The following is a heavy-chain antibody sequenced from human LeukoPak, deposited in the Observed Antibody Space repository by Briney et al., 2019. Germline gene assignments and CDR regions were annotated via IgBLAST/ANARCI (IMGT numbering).Heavy chain of an antibody. Sequence: GGSLRLSCAASGFTFSTYWMSWVRQGPGKGLEWLANIKQDGSEKYYVDSVRGRFTISRDNAKNSLYLQMNSLRAEDTAVYYCARYSYYNYVDVWGKGTTVTVSS. V-gene: IGHV3-7*01. CDR2: IKQDGSEK. J-gene: IGHJ6*03. CDR1: GFTFSTYW. CDR3: ARYSYYNYVDV.